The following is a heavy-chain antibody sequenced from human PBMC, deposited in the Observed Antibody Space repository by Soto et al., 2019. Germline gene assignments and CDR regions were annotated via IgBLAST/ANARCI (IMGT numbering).Heavy chain of an antibody. CDR3: AKDIKTRFWSGYPKLNYYYGMDV. Sequence: LRLSCAASGFTFDDYAMHWVRQAPGKGLEWVSGISWNSGSIGYADSVKGRFTISRDNAKNSLYLQMNSLRAEDTALYYCAKDIKTRFWSGYPKLNYYYGMDVWGQGTTVTVSS. V-gene: IGHV3-9*01. CDR2: ISWNSGSI. D-gene: IGHD3-3*01. J-gene: IGHJ6*02. CDR1: GFTFDDYA.